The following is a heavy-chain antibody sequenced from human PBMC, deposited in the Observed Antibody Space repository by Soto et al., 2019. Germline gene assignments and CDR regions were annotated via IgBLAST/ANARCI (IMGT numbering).Heavy chain of an antibody. CDR1: GYLISSGYY. V-gene: IGHV4-38-2*02. J-gene: IGHJ4*02. D-gene: IGHD3-22*01. CDR3: ARELSSGYDSYYFDY. CDR2: IDYSGRT. Sequence: SETLSLTCSVSGYLISSGYYWGWIRQTPGKGLEWLGSIDYSGRTYYNPSLKSRVSTSVDLSKNQFSLSLRSVTAADTAVYFCARELSSGYDSYYFDYWGQGTLVTVSS.